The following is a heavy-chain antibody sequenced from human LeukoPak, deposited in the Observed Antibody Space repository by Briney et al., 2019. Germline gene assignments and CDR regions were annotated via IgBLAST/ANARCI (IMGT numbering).Heavy chain of an antibody. CDR2: INQGGSDK. D-gene: IGHD2-2*03. CDR3: ATMDVVVVPAALVMDV. CDR1: GFTFKNYW. J-gene: IGHJ6*03. V-gene: IGHV3-7*01. Sequence: GGSLRLSCAASGFTFKNYWMSWVRLAPGRGLDWAANINQGGSDKYYVDSVEGRFTISRDNAKNSVYLQMSSLRVEDTAVYYCATMDVVVVPAALVMDVWGKGTTVTVSS.